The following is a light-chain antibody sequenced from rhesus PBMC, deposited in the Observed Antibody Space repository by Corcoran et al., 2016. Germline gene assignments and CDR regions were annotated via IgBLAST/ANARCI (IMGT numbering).Light chain of an antibody. J-gene: IGKJ4*01. Sequence: DIQMTQSPSSLSASVGDTVTITCRASQGISSYLNWFQQKTGKAPKLLIYDASRTESGVPSRFSGRGSGTEFTLPISSLQPEDFAAYYCLQHNSYPLTFGGGTKVEIK. CDR3: LQHNSYPLT. V-gene: IGKV1-28*01. CDR2: DAS. CDR1: QGISSY.